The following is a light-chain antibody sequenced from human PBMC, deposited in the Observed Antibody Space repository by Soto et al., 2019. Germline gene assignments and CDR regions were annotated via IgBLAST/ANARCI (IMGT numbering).Light chain of an antibody. CDR3: QQYSAYPLT. CDR1: QSISGY. V-gene: IGKV1-5*01. J-gene: IGKJ4*01. Sequence: DIQMTQSPSTLSASVGDRVTIACRASQSISGYLAWYQRKPGKAPKLLIYDASNLETRVPSRFSGSGSGTEFTLTINSLQPDDFATYYCQQYSAYPLTFGGGTKVEIK. CDR2: DAS.